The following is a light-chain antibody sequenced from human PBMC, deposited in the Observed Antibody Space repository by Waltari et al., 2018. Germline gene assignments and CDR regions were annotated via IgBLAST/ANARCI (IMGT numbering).Light chain of an antibody. CDR3: AAWDDSLSGYVV. V-gene: IGLV1-44*01. CDR2: STL. J-gene: IGLJ2*01. Sequence: QSVLTQPPSASGTPGQTVTIYCSGGSSNIGSNTVNWYTHLPVSAPKLLIFSTLQRPSGVPDRFSGSKSGTSASLAISGLQSEDEGDYYCAAWDDSLSGYVVFGGGTKLTVL. CDR1: SSNIGSNT.